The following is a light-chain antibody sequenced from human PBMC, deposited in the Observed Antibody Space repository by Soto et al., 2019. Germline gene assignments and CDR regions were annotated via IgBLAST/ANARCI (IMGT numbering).Light chain of an antibody. CDR1: QDINSY. J-gene: IGKJ4*01. Sequence: DVQMTQSPSSLSASVGDRVTITCRASQDINSYLAWYQQKPGNAPKSLIYAASSLQTGVPSRFSGSESETDFTLPISNLQPEDSANYYCQQYNIYPLTFGGGTKVEIK. CDR2: AAS. V-gene: IGKV1D-16*01. CDR3: QQYNIYPLT.